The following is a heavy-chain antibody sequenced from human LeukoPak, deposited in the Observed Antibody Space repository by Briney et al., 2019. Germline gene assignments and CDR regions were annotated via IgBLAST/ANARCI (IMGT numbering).Heavy chain of an antibody. D-gene: IGHD5-24*01. CDR1: GYSFTSYW. CDR3: ARSSVEMATIGHHYYYYYMDV. V-gene: IGHV5-51*01. J-gene: IGHJ6*03. Sequence: GESLKISCKGSGYSFTSYWIGWVRQMPGEGLEWMGIIYPGDSDTRYSPSFQGQVTISADKSISTAYLQWSSLKASDTAMYYCARSSVEMATIGHHYYYYYMDVWGKGTTVTVSS. CDR2: IYPGDSDT.